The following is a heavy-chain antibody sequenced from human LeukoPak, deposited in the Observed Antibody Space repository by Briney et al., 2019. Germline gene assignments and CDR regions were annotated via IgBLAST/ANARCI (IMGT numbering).Heavy chain of an antibody. V-gene: IGHV1-18*01. CDR3: ARWLRGYTDWSDP. CDR1: VYAFTNYG. CDR2: ISAYKGNT. D-gene: IGHD6-13*01. J-gene: IGHJ5*02. Sequence: RASVKVSCKASVYAFTNYGINWVRQAPGQGLQWRGWISAYKGNTNYAQILQGRVTMTTDTSTSTAYMELRRLRSADTAVYYCARWLRGYTDWSDPWGQGTLVTVSS.